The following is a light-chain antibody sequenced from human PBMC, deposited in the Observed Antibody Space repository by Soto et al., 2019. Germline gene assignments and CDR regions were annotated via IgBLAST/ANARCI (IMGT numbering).Light chain of an antibody. CDR2: EVS. CDR1: ISDVGGYNY. Sequence: QSALTQPASVSGSPGQSITISCTGTISDVGGYNYVSWYQQHPGKAPKLMIYEVSNRPSGVSNRFSGSKSGNTASLTISGLQAEDEADYYCGSYARRSTFVFGTGTKLTVL. CDR3: GSYARRSTFV. J-gene: IGLJ1*01. V-gene: IGLV2-14*01.